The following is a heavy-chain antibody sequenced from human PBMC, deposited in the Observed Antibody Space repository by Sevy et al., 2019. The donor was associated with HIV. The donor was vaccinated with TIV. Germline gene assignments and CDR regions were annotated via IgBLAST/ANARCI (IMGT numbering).Heavy chain of an antibody. CDR2: ISYDGSKK. CDR3: AKDLTQIWPQDVCHGMDF. Sequence: GGSLRLSCAASGFTFSDYGMNWVRQAPGKGLEWVAVISYDGSKKFYRDSVKGRFTISRDNSKNILYLEMNSLRVEDTAVYYCAKDLTQIWPQDVCHGMDFWGQGTTVTVSS. CDR1: GFTFSDYG. V-gene: IGHV3-30*18. D-gene: IGHD5-18*01. J-gene: IGHJ6*02.